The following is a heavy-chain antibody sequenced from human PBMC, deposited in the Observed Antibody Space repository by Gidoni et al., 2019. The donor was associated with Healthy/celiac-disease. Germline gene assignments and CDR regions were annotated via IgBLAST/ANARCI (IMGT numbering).Heavy chain of an antibody. Sequence: QLQLQESGPGLVKPSETLSLTCTVSGGSISSSRYYWGWIRQPPGKGLEWIGSIYYSGSTYYNPSLKSRVTISVDTSKNQFSLKLSSVTAADTAVYYCARENHGYCSGGSCFSNYYGMDVWGQGTTVTVSS. CDR2: IYYSGST. CDR3: ARENHGYCSGGSCFSNYYGMDV. V-gene: IGHV4-39*02. D-gene: IGHD2-15*01. J-gene: IGHJ6*02. CDR1: GGSISSSRYY.